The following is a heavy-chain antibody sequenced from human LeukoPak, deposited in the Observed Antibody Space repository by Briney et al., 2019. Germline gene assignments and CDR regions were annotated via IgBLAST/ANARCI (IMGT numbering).Heavy chain of an antibody. D-gene: IGHD3-10*01. CDR2: VYASGST. CDR3: ARNSGSGTYYNAPYYFGMDV. J-gene: IGHJ6*02. CDR1: GGSISNYY. V-gene: IGHV4-4*07. Sequence: TSETLSLTCTVSGGSISNYYWSWIRQPAGKGLEWIGRVYASGSTNYNPSLKSRVTMSVDTSKNQFSLKLSPVTAADTAVYYCARNSGSGTYYNAPYYFGMDVWGLGTTITVSS.